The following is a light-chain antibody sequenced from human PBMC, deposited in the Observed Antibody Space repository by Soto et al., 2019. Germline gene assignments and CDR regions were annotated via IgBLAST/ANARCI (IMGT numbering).Light chain of an antibody. CDR1: QSVSSY. Sequence: EIVMPQSPATLSLSPGERATLSCRASQSVSSYLAWYQQRPGQAPRLVIYGASTRATGIPARLSGGGSGTEFTLTISSLQSEDFAVYYCQQYNSWPPITFGQGTRLEIK. J-gene: IGKJ5*01. CDR2: GAS. V-gene: IGKV3-15*01. CDR3: QQYNSWPPIT.